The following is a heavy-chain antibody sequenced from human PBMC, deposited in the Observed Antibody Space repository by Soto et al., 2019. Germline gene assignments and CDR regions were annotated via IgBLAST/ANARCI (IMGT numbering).Heavy chain of an antibody. CDR3: ARHARITMVRGVMRGFDY. CDR2: IYYSGST. CDR1: GGSISSSSYY. J-gene: IGHJ4*02. Sequence: QLQLQESGPGLVKPSETLSLTCTVSGGSISSSSYYWGWIRQPPGKGLEWIGSIYYSGSTYYNPSFKSRVTLSEDTSKNQFSLKLSSVTAADTAVYYCARHARITMVRGVMRGFDYWGQGTLVTVSS. D-gene: IGHD3-10*01. V-gene: IGHV4-39*01.